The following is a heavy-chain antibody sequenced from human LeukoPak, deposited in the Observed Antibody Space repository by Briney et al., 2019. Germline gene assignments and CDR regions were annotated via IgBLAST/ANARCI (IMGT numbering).Heavy chain of an antibody. CDR2: LCNSVGNT. J-gene: IGHJ4*02. Sequence: GGSLRLSCAASGFTFGNYVMSCVCQAPGKGLEWVSTLCNSVGNTYYADSVKGRFTISRDNSQNTLYLQMDSLRAEDTALYYSTREDSGHDDYWGQGTLVTVSS. CDR1: GFTFGNYV. D-gene: IGHD5-12*01. CDR3: TREDSGHDDY. V-gene: IGHV3-23*01.